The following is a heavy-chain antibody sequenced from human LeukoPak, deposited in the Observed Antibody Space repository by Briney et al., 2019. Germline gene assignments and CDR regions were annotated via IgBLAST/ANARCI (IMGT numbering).Heavy chain of an antibody. CDR1: GGSISSGGYY. CDR3: ARGRYNWFDP. Sequence: SQTLSLTCTVSGGSISSGGYYWSWIRQHPGKGLEWIGYIYYSGSTYYNPSLKSRVTISVDTSKNQFSLKLSSVTAADTVVYYCARGRYNWFDPWGQGTLVTVSS. CDR2: IYYSGST. J-gene: IGHJ5*02. V-gene: IGHV4-31*03.